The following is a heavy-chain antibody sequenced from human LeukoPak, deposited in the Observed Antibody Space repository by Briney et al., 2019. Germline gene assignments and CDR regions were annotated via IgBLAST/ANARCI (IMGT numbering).Heavy chain of an antibody. D-gene: IGHD3-10*01. J-gene: IGHJ4*02. Sequence: PGGSLRLSCAASGFTFSSYVMSWVRQAPGKGLEWVSTVSGSGDSTYYADSVKGRFTLSRDNSKNTLSLQMNSLRAEDTALYYCAKSYNYGSGSYYNHFDSWGQGTLVTVSS. CDR1: GFTFSSYV. CDR3: AKSYNYGSGSYYNHFDS. V-gene: IGHV3-23*01. CDR2: VSGSGDST.